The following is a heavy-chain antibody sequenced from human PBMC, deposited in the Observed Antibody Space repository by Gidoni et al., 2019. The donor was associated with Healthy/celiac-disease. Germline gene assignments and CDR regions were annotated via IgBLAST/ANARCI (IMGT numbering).Heavy chain of an antibody. CDR1: GGSISSSSYY. J-gene: IGHJ4*02. CDR2: IYYSGST. V-gene: IGHV4-39*01. Sequence: QLQLQESGPGLVKPSETLSLTCTVSGGSISSSSYYWGWIRQPPGKGLEWIGSIYYSGSTYYNPSLKSRVTISVDTSKNQFSLKLSSVTAADTAVYYCARSVVGALYYFDYWGQGTLVTVSS. D-gene: IGHD1-26*01. CDR3: ARSVVGALYYFDY.